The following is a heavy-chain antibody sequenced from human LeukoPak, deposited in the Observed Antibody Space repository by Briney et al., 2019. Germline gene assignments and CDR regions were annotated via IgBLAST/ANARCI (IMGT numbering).Heavy chain of an antibody. J-gene: IGHJ3*02. CDR1: GFTFSSYG. CDR2: IKQDGSEK. CDR3: ARDGPKSITMIVVVIGAFDI. Sequence: GGSLRLSCAASGFTFSSYGMHWVRQAPGKGLEWVANIKQDGSEKNYVDSVKGRFTISRDNAKNSLYLQMNSLRAEDTAVYYCARDGPKSITMIVVVIGAFDIWGQGTMVTVSS. V-gene: IGHV3-7*01. D-gene: IGHD3-22*01.